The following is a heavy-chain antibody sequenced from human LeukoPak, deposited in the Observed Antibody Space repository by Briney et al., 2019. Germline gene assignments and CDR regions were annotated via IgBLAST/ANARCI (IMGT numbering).Heavy chain of an antibody. Sequence: GGSLRLSCAASGFTFSSYAMHWVRQAPGKGLEWVAVISYDGSNKYYADSVKGRFTISRDNSKNTLYLQMNSLRAEDTAVYYCARDESYYFDYWGQGTLVTVSS. V-gene: IGHV3-30-3*01. CDR3: ARDESYYFDY. J-gene: IGHJ4*02. CDR1: GFTFSSYA. CDR2: ISYDGSNK.